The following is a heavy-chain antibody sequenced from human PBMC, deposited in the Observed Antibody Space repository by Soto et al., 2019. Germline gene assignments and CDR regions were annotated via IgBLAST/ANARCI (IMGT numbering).Heavy chain of an antibody. Sequence: QPGGSLRLSCAASGFTFSDHHMDWVRQAPGKGLEWVGRARNKANSYTTAYAASVKGRFTISRDDSKNSLYLQMNSLTAEDTALYYCATRPNNVHYHVGVFDFWGQGALVTVSS. D-gene: IGHD1-20*01. CDR3: ATRPNNVHYHVGVFDF. V-gene: IGHV3-72*01. CDR1: GFTFSDHH. J-gene: IGHJ4*02. CDR2: ARNKANSYTT.